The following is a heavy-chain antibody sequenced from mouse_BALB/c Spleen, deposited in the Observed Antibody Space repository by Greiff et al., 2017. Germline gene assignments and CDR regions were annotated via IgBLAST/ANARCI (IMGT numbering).Heavy chain of an antibody. CDR1: GFTFSSYA. D-gene: IGHD4-1*01. CDR2: ISSGGSYT. J-gene: IGHJ2*01. Sequence: VQLKQSGGGLVKPGGSLKLSCAASGFTFSSYAMSWVRQSPEKRLEWVAEISSGGSYTYYPDTVTGRFTISRDNAKNTLYLEMSSLRSEDTAMYYCARGNWALDYWGQGTTLTVSS. CDR3: ARGNWALDY. V-gene: IGHV5-9-4*01.